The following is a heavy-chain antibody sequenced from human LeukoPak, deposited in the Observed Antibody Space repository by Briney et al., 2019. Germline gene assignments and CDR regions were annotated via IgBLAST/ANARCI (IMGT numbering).Heavy chain of an antibody. CDR3: ARDYRDRYYGSGSTTTDLDIYYMDV. Sequence: ASVKVSCKASGGTFSSYAISWVRQAPGQGLEWMGEIIPIFGTANYAQKFQGRVTITADESTSTAYMELSSLRSEDTAVYYCARDYRDRYYGSGSTTTDLDIYYMDVWGKGTTVTVSS. J-gene: IGHJ6*03. V-gene: IGHV1-69*13. D-gene: IGHD3-10*01. CDR2: IIPIFGTA. CDR1: GGTFSSYA.